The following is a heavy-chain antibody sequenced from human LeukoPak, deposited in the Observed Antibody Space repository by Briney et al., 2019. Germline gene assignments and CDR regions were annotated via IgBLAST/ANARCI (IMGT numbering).Heavy chain of an antibody. Sequence: PSETLSLTCTVSGGSISSYYWNWIRQPPGKGLEWIGHIYNSGSTNYNPSLKSRVTISVDTSKNQFSLKLSSVTAADTAVYYCVKDGSGSYYNWFHPWGQGTLVTVSS. J-gene: IGHJ5*02. V-gene: IGHV4-59*01. CDR2: IYNSGST. D-gene: IGHD1-26*01. CDR3: VKDGSGSYYNWFHP. CDR1: GGSISSYY.